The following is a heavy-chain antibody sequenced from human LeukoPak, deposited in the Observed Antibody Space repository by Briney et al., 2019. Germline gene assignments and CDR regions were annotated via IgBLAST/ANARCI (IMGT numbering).Heavy chain of an antibody. V-gene: IGHV3-30*03. CDR2: ISYDGSNK. D-gene: IGHD3-22*01. CDR3: ARGSRNYYDSSGYYYY. Sequence: GGSLRLSCAASGFTFSSYGMHWVRQAPGKGLEWVAVISYDGSNKYYADSVKGRFTISRDNSKNTLYLQMNSLRAEDKAVYYCARGSRNYYDSSGYYYYWGQGTLVTVSS. CDR1: GFTFSSYG. J-gene: IGHJ4*02.